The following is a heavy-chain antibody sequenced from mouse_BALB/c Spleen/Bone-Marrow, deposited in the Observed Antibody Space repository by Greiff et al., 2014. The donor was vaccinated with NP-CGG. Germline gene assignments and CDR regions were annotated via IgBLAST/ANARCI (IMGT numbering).Heavy chain of an antibody. CDR3: ARYYYGSSYFDY. J-gene: IGHJ2*01. V-gene: IGHV14-3*02. D-gene: IGHD1-1*01. CDR2: IDPANGNT. CDR1: GFNIKDTY. Sequence: SGAELVKPGASVKLSCTASGFNIKDTYMHWVKQGPEQGLEWIGRIDPANGNTKYDPKFQGKATITADTSSNTAYLQLSSLTSEDTAVYYCARYYYGSSYFDYWGQGTTLTVSS.